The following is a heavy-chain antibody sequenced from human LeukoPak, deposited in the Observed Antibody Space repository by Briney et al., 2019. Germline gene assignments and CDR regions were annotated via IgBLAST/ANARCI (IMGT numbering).Heavy chain of an antibody. V-gene: IGHV4-59*08. CDR1: GGSTSSYY. CDR3: ARHVGVVTATLPRKSRFDP. CDR2: IYYRSST. D-gene: IGHD2-21*02. Sequence: LGTLSLTCAVSGGSTSSYYWSWIRQPPGEGVGWVGYIYYRSSTNNNPSIKSRLTISGDTSKNQFPLKLSAVTAADTAEYDCARHVGVVTATLPRKSRFDPWGQGTLVTVST. J-gene: IGHJ5*02.